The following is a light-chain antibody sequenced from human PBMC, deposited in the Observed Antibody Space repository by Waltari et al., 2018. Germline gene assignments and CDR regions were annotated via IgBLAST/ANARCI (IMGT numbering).Light chain of an antibody. CDR2: AAS. CDR1: QSISSY. J-gene: IGKJ2*01. Sequence: DIQMTQSPSSLSASVGDRVTITCRASQSISSYLNWYQQKPRKAPKLLLYAASSLQSGVPSRFSGSGSGTDFTLTISSLQPEDFATYYCQQSYSTPQTFGQGTKLEIK. CDR3: QQSYSTPQT. V-gene: IGKV1-39*01.